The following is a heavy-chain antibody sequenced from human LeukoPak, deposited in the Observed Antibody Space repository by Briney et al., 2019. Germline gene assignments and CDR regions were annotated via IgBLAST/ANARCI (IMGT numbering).Heavy chain of an antibody. CDR3: AKDRYCDNGVCSGSFDY. V-gene: IGHV3-30*02. Sequence: QAGGSLRLSCAASGFTFSTYGMHWVRQTPGKGLEWVAFISYDGSNKNYADSVKGRFTFSRDNSKNTVYLQMNSLRAEDTAVYYCAKDRYCDNGVCSGSFDYWGQGTLVTVSS. CDR1: GFTFSTYG. CDR2: ISYDGSNK. D-gene: IGHD2-8*01. J-gene: IGHJ4*02.